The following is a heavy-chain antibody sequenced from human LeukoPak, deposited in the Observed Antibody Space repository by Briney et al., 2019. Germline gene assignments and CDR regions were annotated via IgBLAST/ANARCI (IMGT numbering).Heavy chain of an antibody. D-gene: IGHD1-1*01. CDR2: IHPEGNEK. Sequence: QSGGSLRLSRALSGFTFSNFWMSWVRQAPGRGLEWVANIHPEGNEKYHVEFVKGRFTISRDNTKNLLFLQMNGLRVDDTAVYYCARGDDFSGDHWGQGTLVTVS. CDR3: ARGDDFSGDH. V-gene: IGHV3-7*04. J-gene: IGHJ4*02. CDR1: GFTFSNFW.